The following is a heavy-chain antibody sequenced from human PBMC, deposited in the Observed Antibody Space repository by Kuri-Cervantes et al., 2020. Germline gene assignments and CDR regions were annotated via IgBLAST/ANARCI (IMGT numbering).Heavy chain of an antibody. V-gene: IGHV3-74*01. Sequence: ETLSLTCAASGFTFNNYWMHWVRQVPGKGLVWVSRVNNDGSSTSYADSVKGRFTISRDNAKNTLYLQMNSLRAEDTAVYYCASVLRSIDAFDIWGQGTMVTVSS. J-gene: IGHJ3*02. CDR3: ASVLRSIDAFDI. CDR2: VNNDGSST. D-gene: IGHD5/OR15-5a*01. CDR1: GFTFNNYW.